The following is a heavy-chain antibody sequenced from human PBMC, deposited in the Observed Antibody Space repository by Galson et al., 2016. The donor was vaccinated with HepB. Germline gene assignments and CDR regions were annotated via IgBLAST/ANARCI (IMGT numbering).Heavy chain of an antibody. J-gene: IGHJ4*02. CDR3: VRGNGPGAWLEDY. CDR1: GFTFSSHS. Sequence: SLRLSCAASGFTFSSHSLHWVRQAPGKGLEWVTLVSYDGGEKQYADFVQGRFTIARDNSKNTLYLQMNSLRPEDTAMHYCVRGNGPGAWLEDYWGQGTLVTVSS. CDR2: VSYDGGEK. V-gene: IGHV3-30*03. D-gene: IGHD3-10*01.